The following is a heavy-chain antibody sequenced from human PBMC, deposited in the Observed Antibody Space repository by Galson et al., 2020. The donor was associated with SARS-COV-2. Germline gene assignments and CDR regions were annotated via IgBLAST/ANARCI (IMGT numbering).Heavy chain of an antibody. CDR3: ARGGGYSSSYELDY. Sequence: GGSLRLSCAASGFTFSVYWMSWLRQTPGKGLEWVANIQQDGSEKYYVDSVKGRFAISRDNAKNLLYLQMNSLRAEDTAVYYCARGGGYSSSYELDYWGQGILVTVSS. V-gene: IGHV3-7*03. CDR2: IQQDGSEK. J-gene: IGHJ4*02. CDR1: GFTFSVYW. D-gene: IGHD6-6*01.